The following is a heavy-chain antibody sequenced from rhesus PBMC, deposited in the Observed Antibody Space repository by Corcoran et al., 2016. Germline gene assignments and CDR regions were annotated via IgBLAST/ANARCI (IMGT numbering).Heavy chain of an antibody. Sequence: EVLLVETGGGLVQPGGSLKRYCAASGFTFSSYGMRWVRQAPGKGVEWGSAINSVKVNKNTTETAEARLTISRGNSNNSISLQMNRLSAEDTAVYYCAKDSLYCTGMGCYYYFDYWGQGVLVTVSS. J-gene: IGHJ4*01. CDR1: GFTFSSYG. CDR3: AKDSLYCTGMGCYYYFDY. CDR2: INSVKVNK. D-gene: IGHD2-21*01. V-gene: IGHV3S5*01.